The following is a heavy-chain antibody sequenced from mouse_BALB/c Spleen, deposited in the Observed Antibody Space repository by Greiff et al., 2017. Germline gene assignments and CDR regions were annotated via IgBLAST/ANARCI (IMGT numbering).Heavy chain of an antibody. Sequence: VQLKESGPGLVKPSQSLSLTCTVTGYSITSDYAWNWIRQFPGNKLEWMGYISYSGSTSYNPSLKSRISITRDTSKNQFFLQLNSVTTEDTATYYCARFITTAYYAMDYWGQGTSVTVSS. CDR1: GYSITSDYA. CDR2: ISYSGST. V-gene: IGHV3-2*02. CDR3: ARFITTAYYAMDY. D-gene: IGHD1-2*01. J-gene: IGHJ4*01.